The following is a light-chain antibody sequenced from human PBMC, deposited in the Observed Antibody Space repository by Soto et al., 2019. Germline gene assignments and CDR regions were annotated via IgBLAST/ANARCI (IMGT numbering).Light chain of an antibody. J-gene: IGKJ5*01. CDR3: QQSHSIPIT. Sequence: IQMTKSPSAPSAEIGDIVVITVRASQSISTYLYWYQQKPGKAPKLLIYAASSLQSGVPSRFSGSRSGTDFTLSISSLQPEHFATYPSQQSHSIPITFGQGTRLEIK. CDR2: AAS. CDR1: QSISTY. V-gene: IGKV1-39*01.